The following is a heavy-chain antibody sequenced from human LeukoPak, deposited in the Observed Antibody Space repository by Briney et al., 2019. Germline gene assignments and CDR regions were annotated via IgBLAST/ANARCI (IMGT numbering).Heavy chain of an antibody. CDR3: AKGDIAVAGNRDYYFDY. V-gene: IGHV3-9*01. D-gene: IGHD6-19*01. CDR2: ISWNSGSI. J-gene: IGHJ4*02. CDR1: GFTFDDYA. Sequence: GGSLRLSCAASGFTFDDYAMHWVRQAPGKGLEWVSGISWNSGSIGYADSVKGRFTISRDNAKNSLYLQMNSLGAEVTALYYCAKGDIAVAGNRDYYFDYWGQGTLVTVSS.